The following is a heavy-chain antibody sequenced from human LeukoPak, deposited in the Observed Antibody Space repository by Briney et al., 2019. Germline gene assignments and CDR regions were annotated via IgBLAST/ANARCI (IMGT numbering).Heavy chain of an antibody. J-gene: IGHJ3*02. Sequence: ASVKVSCKASGYTFTGYYMHWVRQAPGQGLEWMGWINPNSGGTNYAQKFQGRVTMTRDTSISTAYMELSRLRSDDTAVYYCARWFLTPSSASGGFDIWGQGTMVTVSS. V-gene: IGHV1-2*02. CDR1: GYTFTGYY. CDR3: ARWFLTPSSASGGFDI. CDR2: INPNSGGT. D-gene: IGHD2-8*02.